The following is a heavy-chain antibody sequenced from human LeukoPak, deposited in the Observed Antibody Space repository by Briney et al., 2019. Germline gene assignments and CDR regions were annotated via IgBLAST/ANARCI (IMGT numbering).Heavy chain of an antibody. V-gene: IGHV3-30*04. J-gene: IGHJ3*02. Sequence: GRSLRLSCAASGFTFSSHAMHWVRQAPGKGLEWVAAISYDGTETYYADSVKGRITISRDNFKNALHLQMNSLRAEDTAVYYCVRQMDEGLDIWGQGTMVTVSS. D-gene: IGHD2-2*03. CDR2: ISYDGTET. CDR3: VRQMDEGLDI. CDR1: GFTFSSHA.